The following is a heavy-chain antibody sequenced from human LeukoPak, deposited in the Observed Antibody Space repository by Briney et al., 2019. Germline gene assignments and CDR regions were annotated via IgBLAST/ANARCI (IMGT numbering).Heavy chain of an antibody. CDR1: GFTFSSYW. J-gene: IGHJ3*02. D-gene: IGHD6-19*01. CDR3: ARGDPVAGDAFDI. CDR2: IKQDGSEK. Sequence: GGSLRLSCAASGFTFSSYWMSWVRQAPGKGLEWVANIKQDGSEKYYVDSVKGRFTTSRDNAKNSLYLQMNSLRAEDTAVYYCARGDPVAGDAFDIWGQGTMVTVSS. V-gene: IGHV3-7*01.